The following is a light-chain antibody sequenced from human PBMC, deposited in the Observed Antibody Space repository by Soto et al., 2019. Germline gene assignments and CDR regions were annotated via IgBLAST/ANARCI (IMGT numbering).Light chain of an antibody. V-gene: IGKV1-39*01. CDR2: AAS. CDR3: QQAASFPIT. J-gene: IGKJ5*01. CDR1: QTINTY. Sequence: DIQMTQSPSSLSASVGDRVTITCRASQTINTYLNWYQQKPGKAPKLLIHAASSLQSGVPSRFSGSGSGTDFTLTINSLQPEDFATYYCQQAASFPITFGQGTRLEIK.